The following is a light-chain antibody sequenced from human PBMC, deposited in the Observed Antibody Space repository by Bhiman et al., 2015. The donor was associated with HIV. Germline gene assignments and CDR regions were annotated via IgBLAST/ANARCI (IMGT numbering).Light chain of an antibody. CDR2: RNN. CDR3: AAWDDSLNGVI. Sequence: QSVLTQPPSVSGAPGQRVTISCSGSSSNIGSNTVNWYQQLPGTAPKLLIYRNNQRPSGVPDRFSGSKSGTSASLAISGLPAEDEADYYCAAWDDSLNGVIFGGGTKLTVL. CDR1: SSNIGSNT. V-gene: IGLV1-44*01. J-gene: IGLJ2*01.